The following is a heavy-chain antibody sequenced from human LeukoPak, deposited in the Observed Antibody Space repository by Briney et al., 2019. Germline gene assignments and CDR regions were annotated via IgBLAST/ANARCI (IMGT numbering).Heavy chain of an antibody. J-gene: IGHJ6*02. V-gene: IGHV1-24*01. CDR1: GYTLTELS. CDR3: ATANFFRYSNVLPYYYYGMDV. D-gene: IGHD4-11*01. Sequence: ASVKLSFKVSGYTLTELSMHWVRQAPGKGLERMGGFDPEDGETIYAQKFQGRVTMTEDTSTDTAYMELSSLRSEDTAVYYCATANFFRYSNVLPYYYYGMDVWGQGTTVTVSS. CDR2: FDPEDGET.